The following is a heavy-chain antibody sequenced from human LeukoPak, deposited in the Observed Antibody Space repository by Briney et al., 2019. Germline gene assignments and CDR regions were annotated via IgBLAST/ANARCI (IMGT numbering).Heavy chain of an antibody. D-gene: IGHD3-10*01. CDR3: ARDGSGSLIDY. Sequence: GGSLRLSCAASGFTFSSYGMHWVRQAPGKGLEWVAVIWYDGSNKYYADSVKGRFTISRDNSKNTLYLQMNSLRAEDTAVHYCARDGSGSLIDYWGQGTLVTVSS. J-gene: IGHJ4*02. V-gene: IGHV3-33*01. CDR2: IWYDGSNK. CDR1: GFTFSSYG.